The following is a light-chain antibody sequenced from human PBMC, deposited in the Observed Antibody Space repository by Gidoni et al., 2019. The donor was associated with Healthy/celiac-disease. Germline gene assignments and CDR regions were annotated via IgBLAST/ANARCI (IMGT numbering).Light chain of an antibody. CDR1: QSVSSY. CDR3: QQRSNWPPLT. J-gene: IGKJ3*01. Sequence: PATLSLSPGERATLSCRASQSVSSYLAWYQQKPGQAPRLLIYDASNRATGIPARFSGSWSGTDFTLTISILEPADFAVSYCQQRSNWPPLTFGPGTKVDIK. V-gene: IGKV3-11*01. CDR2: DAS.